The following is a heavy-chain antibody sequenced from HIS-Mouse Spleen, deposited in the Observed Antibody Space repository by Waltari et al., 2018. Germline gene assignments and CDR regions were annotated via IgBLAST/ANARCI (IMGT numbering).Heavy chain of an antibody. CDR2: IYYSGST. V-gene: IGHV4-39*07. CDR1: GGSISSSSYY. J-gene: IGHJ2*01. D-gene: IGHD6-13*01. Sequence: QLQLQESGPGLVKPSETLSLTCTVSGGSISSSSYYWGWIRQPPGKGLEWIGRIYYSGSTYDNPSLRSRVTRSVDTSKNQCSLKLSAVTAADTAVYYCAREIPYSSSWYDWYFDLWGRGTLVTVSS. CDR3: AREIPYSSSWYDWYFDL.